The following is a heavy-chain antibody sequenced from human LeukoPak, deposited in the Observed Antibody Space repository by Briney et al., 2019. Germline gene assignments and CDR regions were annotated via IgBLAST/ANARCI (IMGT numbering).Heavy chain of an antibody. V-gene: IGHV4-59*01. CDR2: IYYSGST. Sequence: SETLSLTCIVSGGSISSYYWSWIRQPPGKGLEWIGYIYYSGSTNYNPSLKSRVTISVDTSKNQFSLKLSSVTAADTAVYYCAKKEGRKPSHYYYNMDIWGQGTTVTVSS. J-gene: IGHJ6*02. CDR3: AKKEGRKPSHYYYNMDI. CDR1: GGSISSYY.